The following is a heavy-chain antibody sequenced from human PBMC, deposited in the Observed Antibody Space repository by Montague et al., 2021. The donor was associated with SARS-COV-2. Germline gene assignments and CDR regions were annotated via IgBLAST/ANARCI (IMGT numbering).Heavy chain of an antibody. D-gene: IGHD6-19*01. CDR3: ARGVFTVGGTSFDY. CDR2: IHHSGSA. V-gene: IGHV4-34*01. J-gene: IGHJ4*02. CDR1: GGSLSGYY. Sequence: SETLSLTCAVYGGSLSGYYWSWIRQPPGKGLEWVGEIHHSGSATYNPSLETRVSMTVDTSKKEFSLRLYSVTGADTAVYFCARGVFTVGGTSFDYWGQGNLVTVSS.